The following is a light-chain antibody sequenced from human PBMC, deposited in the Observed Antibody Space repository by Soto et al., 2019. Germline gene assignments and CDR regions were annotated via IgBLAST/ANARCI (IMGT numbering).Light chain of an antibody. CDR1: NSDVGSYNF. J-gene: IGLJ1*01. CDR2: EVS. CDR3: CSDAGSSTYV. Sequence: QSALTQPASVSGSPGQSITISCTRTNSDVGSYNFVSWYQQHPGKAPQVMIFEVSKRPSGVSDRFSGSKSGNTASPTISGLQAEDEADYYCCSDAGSSTYVFGTGTKVTVL. V-gene: IGLV2-23*02.